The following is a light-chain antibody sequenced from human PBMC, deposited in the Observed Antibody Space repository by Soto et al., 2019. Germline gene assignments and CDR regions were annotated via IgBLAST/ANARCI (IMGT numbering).Light chain of an antibody. V-gene: IGKV1-39*01. CDR3: QQSYSTPL. CDR1: QSISSY. Sequence: DIQMTQPPSSLSASVGDRVTITCRASQSISSYLNWYQQKPGKAPKLLIYAASSLQSGVPSRFSSSGSGTDFTLTISSLQPEDFATYYCQQSYSTPLFGGGPKVEIK. CDR2: AAS. J-gene: IGKJ4*01.